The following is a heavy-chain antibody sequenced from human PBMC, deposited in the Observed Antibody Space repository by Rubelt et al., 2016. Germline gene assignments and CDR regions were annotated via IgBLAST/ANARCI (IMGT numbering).Heavy chain of an antibody. CDR3: AKGVVPTPGREDY. Sequence: QVQLVESGGGLVQPGGSLRLSCAASGFTFSSYSMHWVRQSPGKGLDWVAFIRYDGTKTYYADSVKGRFTISRDNSKNTLSLQMNSLRAEDTAVYYCAKGVVPTPGREDYWGQGILVTVSS. V-gene: IGHV3-30*02. CDR2: IRYDGTKT. CDR1: GFTFSSYS. J-gene: IGHJ4*02. D-gene: IGHD1-26*01.